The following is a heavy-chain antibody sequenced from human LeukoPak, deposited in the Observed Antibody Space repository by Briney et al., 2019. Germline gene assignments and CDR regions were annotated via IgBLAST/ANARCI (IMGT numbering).Heavy chain of an antibody. V-gene: IGHV3-30*02. CDR1: GFTFSSYG. CDR2: IRYDGSNK. CDR3: AKDRDRGGSSGALLGY. D-gene: IGHD2-15*01. J-gene: IGHJ4*02. Sequence: GGSLRLSCAASGFTFSSYGMHWVRQAPGKGLEWVAFIRYDGSNKYYADSVKGRFTISRDNSKNTLYLQMNSPRAEDTALYYCAKDRDRGGSSGALLGYWGQGTLVTVSS.